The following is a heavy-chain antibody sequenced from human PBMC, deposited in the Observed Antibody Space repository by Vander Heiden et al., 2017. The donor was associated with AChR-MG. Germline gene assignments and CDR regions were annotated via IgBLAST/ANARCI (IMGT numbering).Heavy chain of an antibody. Sequence: EVQLVESGGGLVQPGGSLRLSCAACGFTFSSYCMSWVRQAPGKGLEWVANIKQDGSEKYYVDSVKGRFTISRDNAKNSLYLQMNSLRAEDTAVYYGARLEAGYSSGCYAYWGQGTLGTVSS. J-gene: IGHJ4*02. CDR1: GFTFSSYC. D-gene: IGHD6-19*01. V-gene: IGHV3-7*01. CDR2: IKQDGSEK. CDR3: ARLEAGYSSGCYAY.